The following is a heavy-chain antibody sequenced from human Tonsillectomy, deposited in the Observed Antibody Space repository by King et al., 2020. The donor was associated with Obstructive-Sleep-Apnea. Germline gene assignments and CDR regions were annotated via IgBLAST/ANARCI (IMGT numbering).Heavy chain of an antibody. CDR1: GFTFSSYG. V-gene: IGHV3-30*02. Sequence: VQLVESGGGVVQPGRSLRLSCEASGFTFSSYGMHWVRQAPGKGLEWVSFIRYDGNNKYYAGSVKGRFNISRDNPKNTLYLQMDDLRTEDTAVYYCAKDAAITGTLDYWGQGILVTVSS. CDR3: AKDAAITGTLDY. D-gene: IGHD1-7*01. CDR2: IRYDGNNK. J-gene: IGHJ4*02.